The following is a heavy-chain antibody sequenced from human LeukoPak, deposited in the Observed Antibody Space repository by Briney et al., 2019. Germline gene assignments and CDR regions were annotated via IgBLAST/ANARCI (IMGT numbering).Heavy chain of an antibody. V-gene: IGHV4-59*01. Sequence: HPSETLSLTGTVSGGSINDASWNWIRKPPGQGLEWIGYIYHSGGTNYNPSLKSRVTISLDTSKNQFYLKLSSVTAADTAVYYCARVGTYYRSLDSWGQGTLVTVSS. CDR2: IYHSGGT. D-gene: IGHD3-10*01. CDR3: ARVGTYYRSLDS. CDR1: GGSINDAS. J-gene: IGHJ4*02.